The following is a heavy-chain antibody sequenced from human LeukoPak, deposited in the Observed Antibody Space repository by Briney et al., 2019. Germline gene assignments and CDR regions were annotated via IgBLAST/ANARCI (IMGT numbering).Heavy chain of an antibody. Sequence: SETLSLTCTVSGGSISSSSYYWGWIRQPPGKGLEWIGSIYYSGSTYYNPSLKSRVTISVDTSKNQFSLKLSSVTAADTAVYYCARLGATTPFDYWGQGTLVTVSS. D-gene: IGHD1-26*01. V-gene: IGHV4-39*01. CDR2: IYYSGST. CDR1: GGSISSSSYY. CDR3: ARLGATTPFDY. J-gene: IGHJ4*02.